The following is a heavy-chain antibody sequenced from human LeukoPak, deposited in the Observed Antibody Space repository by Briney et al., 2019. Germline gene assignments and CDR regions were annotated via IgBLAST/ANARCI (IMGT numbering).Heavy chain of an antibody. Sequence: PGRSLRLSCAASGFTFSSYGMHWVRQAPGKGLEWVAVISYDGSNKYYADSVKGRFTISRDNSKNTLYLQMNSLRAEDTAVYYCARGSSRYFDYWGQGTLVTVSS. CDR3: ARGSSRYFDY. CDR1: GFTFSSYG. V-gene: IGHV3-30*03. J-gene: IGHJ4*02. D-gene: IGHD3-16*02. CDR2: ISYDGSNK.